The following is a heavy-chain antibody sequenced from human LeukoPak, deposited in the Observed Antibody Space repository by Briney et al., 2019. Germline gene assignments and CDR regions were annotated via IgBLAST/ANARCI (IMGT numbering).Heavy chain of an antibody. V-gene: IGHV4-59*08. CDR1: GDSISSCY. CDR2: IYYSGST. CDR3: ARHQIPANEFGLDV. Sequence: SETLSLTCTGSGDSISSCYWSWIRQPPGKGLEWLGYIYYSGSTDYNPSLKSRVTISVDTSKNQFSLKLSSVTAADTAVYYCARHQIPANEFGLDVWGKGTTVTVSS. J-gene: IGHJ6*04. D-gene: IGHD2-15*01.